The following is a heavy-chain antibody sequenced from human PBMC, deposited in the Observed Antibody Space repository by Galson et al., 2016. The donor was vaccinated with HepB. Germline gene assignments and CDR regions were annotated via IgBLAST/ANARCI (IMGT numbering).Heavy chain of an antibody. V-gene: IGHV4-34*01. CDR1: TGSFSNHY. J-gene: IGHJ2*01. CDR2: INHGGHT. Sequence: SETLSLTCAVYTGSFSNHYWSWVRQTPGKGLEWMGEINHGGHTTYNPSLKSRVTISVDTSKNQFSLRLTSVTAADTAVYYCVRIATMITWYFDLWGRGTPVTVSS. CDR3: VRIATMITWYFDL. D-gene: IGHD3-16*01.